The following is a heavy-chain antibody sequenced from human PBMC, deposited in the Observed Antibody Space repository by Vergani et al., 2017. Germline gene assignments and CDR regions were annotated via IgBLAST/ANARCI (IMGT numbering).Heavy chain of an antibody. V-gene: IGHV3-48*01. D-gene: IGHD6-19*01. Sequence: DVQLVESGGDLVQPGGSLRLSCAASGFTFSSYSMNWVRQAPGKGLEWISYISTTSDTIYYADSVRGRFTISRDNAKNSLYLEMNSLRVEDTAVYFCARSLVAGKWGYWGQGTRVAVSS. J-gene: IGHJ4*02. CDR3: ARSLVAGKWGY. CDR2: ISTTSDTI. CDR1: GFTFSSYS.